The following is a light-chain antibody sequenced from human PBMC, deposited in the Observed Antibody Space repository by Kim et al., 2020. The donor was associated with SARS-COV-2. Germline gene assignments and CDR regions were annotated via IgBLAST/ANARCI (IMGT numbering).Light chain of an antibody. CDR2: GAS. J-gene: IGKJ2*02. V-gene: IGKV3-20*01. CDR3: QQYGSSPRT. Sequence: SPGERAPRSCRASQSVNNNYLSWYQQKPVQAPSLLIYGASSRATGIPDRFSGSGSGAEFTLTISRLEPEDFAVYYCQQYGSSPRTFGQGNKVDIK. CDR1: QSVNNNY.